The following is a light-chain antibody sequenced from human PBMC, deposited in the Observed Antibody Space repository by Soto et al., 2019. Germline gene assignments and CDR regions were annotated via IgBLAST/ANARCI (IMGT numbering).Light chain of an antibody. J-gene: IGKJ3*01. Sequence: DIQMTXAPSTLSASVGDRVTITCRASQSISSWLAWYQQKPGKAPKLLIYKTSSLKSGVPSRFSGSGSGTEFTLTISSLQADDFATYYCQQSRVFGPGTKVDIK. CDR1: QSISSW. V-gene: IGKV1-5*03. CDR3: QQSRV. CDR2: KTS.